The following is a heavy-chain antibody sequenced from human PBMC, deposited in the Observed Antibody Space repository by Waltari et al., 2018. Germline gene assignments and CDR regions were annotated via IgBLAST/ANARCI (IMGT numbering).Heavy chain of an antibody. V-gene: IGHV4-4*02. D-gene: IGHD2-15*01. CDR3: ARDRGGGLYLDS. J-gene: IGHJ4*02. CDR2: GKLGGGT. Sequence: CWSVFRRAPGRGRGWIGQGKLGGGTNYFPSFASRVIMSLDTSINHFSLIMHLATAADTAVYYCARDRGGGLYLDSWGRGILVSVSP. CDR1: C.